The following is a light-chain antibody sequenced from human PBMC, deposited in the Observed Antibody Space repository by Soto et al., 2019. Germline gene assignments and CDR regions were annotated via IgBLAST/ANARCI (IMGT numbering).Light chain of an antibody. J-gene: IGKJ4*01. CDR2: AAS. CDR1: HSVRSN. Sequence: ETVMTQPPVTLSLSPGDRATLSCRASHSVRSNLAWYQQKPGQPPRLLIYAASTRATGIPGRFSGSGSGTEFTLTISSLQSEDSAVYYCQQYNDWPPLTFGGGTKVDIK. V-gene: IGKV3-15*01. CDR3: QQYNDWPPLT.